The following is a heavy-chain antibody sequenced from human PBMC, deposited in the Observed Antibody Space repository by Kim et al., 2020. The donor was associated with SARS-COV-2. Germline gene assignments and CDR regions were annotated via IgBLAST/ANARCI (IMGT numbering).Heavy chain of an antibody. J-gene: IGHJ3*02. Sequence: GGSLRLSCAASGFTFSSYAMSWVRQAPGKGLEWVSAISGSGGSTYYADSVKGRFTISRDNSKNTLYLQMNSLRAEDTAVYYCAKPEGPGGRSDIVVGAFDIWGQGTMVTVSS. CDR1: GFTFSSYA. CDR2: ISGSGGST. CDR3: AKPEGPGGRSDIVVGAFDI. D-gene: IGHD2-15*01. V-gene: IGHV3-23*01.